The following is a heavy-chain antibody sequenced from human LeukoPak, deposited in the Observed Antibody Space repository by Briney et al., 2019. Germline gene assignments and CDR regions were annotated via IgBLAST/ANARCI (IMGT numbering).Heavy chain of an antibody. J-gene: IGHJ4*02. CDR3: ARDVRHRSITMVRGQGDY. D-gene: IGHD3-10*01. CDR2: ISAYNGNT. V-gene: IGHV1-18*01. Sequence: GASVKVSCKASGYTFTSYGISWVRQAPGQGLEWMGWISAYNGNTNYAQKLQGRVTMTTDTSTSTAYMELRSLRSDDTAVYYCARDVRHRSITMVRGQGDYWGQGTLSPSPQ. CDR1: GYTFTSYG.